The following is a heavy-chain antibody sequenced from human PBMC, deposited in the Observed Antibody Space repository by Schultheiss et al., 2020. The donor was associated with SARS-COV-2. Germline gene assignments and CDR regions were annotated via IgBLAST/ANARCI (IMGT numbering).Heavy chain of an antibody. CDR2: IHYSGYS. CDR1: GGSISSGGYY. CDR3: AKVDPAPPIARPDVNWFES. V-gene: IGHV4-61*08. Sequence: SETLSLTCTVSGGSISSGGYYWSWIRQPPGKGPEWIGYIHYSGYSTYNPSLKSRVTISVDTSKNQFSLKLASVTAADTAVYYCAKVDPAPPIARPDVNWFESWGQGALVTVSS. J-gene: IGHJ5*01. D-gene: IGHD2-15*01.